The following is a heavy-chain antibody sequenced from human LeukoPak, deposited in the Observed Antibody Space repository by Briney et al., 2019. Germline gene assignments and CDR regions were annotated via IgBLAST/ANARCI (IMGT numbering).Heavy chain of an antibody. J-gene: IGHJ4*02. CDR2: ISYDGSNK. D-gene: IGHD7-27*01. CDR3: AKRPVTGGHFDY. V-gene: IGHV3-30-3*02. CDR1: GFTFSSYA. Sequence: GRSLRLSCAASGFTFSSYAMHWVRQAPGKGLEWVAVISYDGSNKYYADSVKGRFTISRDNSKNTLYLQMNSLRAEDTAVYYCAKRPVTGGHFDYWGQGTLVTVSS.